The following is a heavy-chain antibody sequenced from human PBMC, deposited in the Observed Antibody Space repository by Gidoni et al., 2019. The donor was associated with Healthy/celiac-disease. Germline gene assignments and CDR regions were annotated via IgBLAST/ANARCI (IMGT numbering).Heavy chain of an antibody. CDR2: IDWDDDK. J-gene: IGHJ6*02. D-gene: IGHD1-26*01. Sequence: QVTLRESGSALVKPTHTLTPTCTFSWFSPSTRGMCVSWIRQPPGKALEWLALIDWDDDKYYSTSLKTRLTISKDTSKNQVVLTMTNMDPVDTATYYCARIPTWENGMDVWGQGTTVTVSS. CDR1: WFSPSTRGMC. CDR3: ARIPTWENGMDV. V-gene: IGHV2-70*01.